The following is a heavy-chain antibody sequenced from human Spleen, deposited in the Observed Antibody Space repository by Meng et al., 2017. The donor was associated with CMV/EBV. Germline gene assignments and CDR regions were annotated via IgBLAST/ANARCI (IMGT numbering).Heavy chain of an antibody. J-gene: IGHJ4*02. D-gene: IGHD6-13*01. CDR2: INSDGSST. Sequence: GESLKISCAASGFTFSSYWMHWVRQAPGKGLVWVSRINSDGSSTSYADSVKGRFTISRDNAKNTLYLQMNSLRAEDTAVYYCAKDTAAAYYFDYWGQGTLVTVSS. CDR3: AKDTAAAYYFDY. V-gene: IGHV3-74*01. CDR1: GFTFSSYW.